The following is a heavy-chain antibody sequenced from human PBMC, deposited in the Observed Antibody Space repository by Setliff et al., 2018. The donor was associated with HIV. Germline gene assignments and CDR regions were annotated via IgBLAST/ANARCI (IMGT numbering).Heavy chain of an antibody. CDR3: ARDRHSSGLGSYGP. V-gene: IGHV4-4*07. CDR2: TYNSGTT. D-gene: IGHD3-10*01. Sequence: PSETLSLTCTISGGSFSSYYWSWIRQPAGRGLEWIGRTYNSGTTNYNPSLKSRVTMSVDTSKNQFSLKLTSVTAADTAVYYCARDRHSSGLGSYGPWGPGILVTVSS. CDR1: GGSFSSYY. J-gene: IGHJ5*02.